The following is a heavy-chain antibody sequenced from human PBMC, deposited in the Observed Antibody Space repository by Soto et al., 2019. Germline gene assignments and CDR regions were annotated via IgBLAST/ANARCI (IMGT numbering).Heavy chain of an antibody. J-gene: IGHJ6*02. CDR2: ISSSGSTI. Sequence: QVQLVESGGGLVKPGGSLRLSCAASGFTFSDYYMSWIRQAPGKGLEWVSYISSSGSTIYYADSVKGRFTISRDNAKNSRYLQMNSLRAEDTAVYYCARAAAPGYCSSTSCYTPSYYYYGMDVWGQGTTVTVSS. CDR1: GFTFSDYY. CDR3: ARAAAPGYCSSTSCYTPSYYYYGMDV. D-gene: IGHD2-2*02. V-gene: IGHV3-11*01.